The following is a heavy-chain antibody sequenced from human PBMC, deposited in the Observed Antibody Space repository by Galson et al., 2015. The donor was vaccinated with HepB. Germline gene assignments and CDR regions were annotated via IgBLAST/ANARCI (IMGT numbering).Heavy chain of an antibody. CDR2: ISGSGGST. CDR3: AKSHSSSGMEAAYFDY. V-gene: IGHV3-23*01. J-gene: IGHJ4*02. CDR1: GFTFSSYA. Sequence: SLRLSCAAAGFTFSSYAMSWVRQAPGKGLEWVSAISGSGGSTYYADSVKGRFTISRDNSKNTLYLQMNSLRAEDTAVYYCAKSHSSSGMEAAYFDYWGQGTLVTVSS. D-gene: IGHD6-13*01.